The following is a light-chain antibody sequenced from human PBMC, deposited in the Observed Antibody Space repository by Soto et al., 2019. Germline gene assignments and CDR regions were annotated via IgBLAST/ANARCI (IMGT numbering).Light chain of an antibody. CDR3: CSYATGTTWV. CDR2: EVN. J-gene: IGLJ3*02. CDR1: SSDVGTYNL. V-gene: IGLV2-23*02. Sequence: QSALTQSASVSGSPGQSITISCTGTSSDVGTYNLVSWYQHYPGNAPQLMIYEVNERPSGVSNRFSGSKSGNTASLTISGLQAEDEADYNCCSYATGTTWVFGGGTKLTVL.